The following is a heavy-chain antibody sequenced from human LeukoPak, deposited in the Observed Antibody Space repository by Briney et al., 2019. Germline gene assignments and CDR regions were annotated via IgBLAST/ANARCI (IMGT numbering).Heavy chain of an antibody. CDR2: ISGSGGST. CDR1: GFTFSSYA. Sequence: PGGSLRLSCAASGFTFSSYAMSWVRQAPGKGLEWVSAISGSGGSTYYADSVKGRFTISRDNSKNTLYLQMNSLRAEDTATYYCASDYFGSGSYALLDYWGQRTLVTVSS. CDR3: ASDYFGSGSYALLDY. J-gene: IGHJ4*02. V-gene: IGHV3-23*01. D-gene: IGHD3-10*01.